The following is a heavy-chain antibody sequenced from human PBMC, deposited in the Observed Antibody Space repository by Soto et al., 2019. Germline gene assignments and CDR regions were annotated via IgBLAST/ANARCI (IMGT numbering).Heavy chain of an antibody. D-gene: IGHD6-19*01. CDR2: IYYSGST. CDR3: ARKAQWLVQRSNWFDP. Sequence: QLQLQESGPGLVKPSETLSLTCTVSGGSISSSSYYWGWIRQPPGKGLEWFGSIYYSGSTYYNPSLKSRVTISADTSKNQCSLKHRSVTAADTAGYYCARKAQWLVQRSNWFDPWGQGTLVTVSS. CDR1: GGSISSSSYY. V-gene: IGHV4-39*01. J-gene: IGHJ5*02.